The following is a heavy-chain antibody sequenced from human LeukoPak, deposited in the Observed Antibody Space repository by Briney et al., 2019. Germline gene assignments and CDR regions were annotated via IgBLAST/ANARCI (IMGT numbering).Heavy chain of an antibody. J-gene: IGHJ6*03. CDR1: GFTFTSYA. CDR2: VSYDGNIK. V-gene: IGHV3-30*04. CDR3: AKAPDYYYYMDV. Sequence: RGSLRLSCAASGFTFTSYAMYWVRQAPGKGLEWVAFVSYDGNIKYSADSFKGRFTISRNTSRLYLHMDSLRPEDTAVYYCAKAPDYYYYMDVWGKGTTVTISS.